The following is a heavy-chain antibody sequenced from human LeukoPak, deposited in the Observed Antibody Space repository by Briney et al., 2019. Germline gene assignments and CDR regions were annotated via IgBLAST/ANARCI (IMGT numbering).Heavy chain of an antibody. Sequence: PGGSLRLSCTASGFTFGDYAMSWVRQAPGKGLEWVSAISGSGGSTYYADSVKGRFTISRDNSKNTLYLQMNSLRAEDTAVYYCAKGGIGINGPANWGQGTLVTVSS. CDR2: ISGSGGST. CDR3: AKGGIGINGPAN. V-gene: IGHV3-23*01. D-gene: IGHD1-20*01. CDR1: GFTFGDYA. J-gene: IGHJ4*02.